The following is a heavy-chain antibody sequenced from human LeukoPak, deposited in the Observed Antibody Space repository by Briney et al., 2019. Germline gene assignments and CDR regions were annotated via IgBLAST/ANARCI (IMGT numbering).Heavy chain of an antibody. V-gene: IGHV4-59*01. Sequence: PSETLSLTCTGSGGSISSYYWSWIRQPPGKGLEWIGYIYYSGSTNYNPSLKSRVTISVDTSKNQFSLKLSSVTAADTAVYYCASYRGTYSSGWYSGHWFDPWGQGTLVTVSS. CDR2: IYYSGST. CDR3: ASYRGTYSSGWYSGHWFDP. J-gene: IGHJ5*02. D-gene: IGHD6-19*01. CDR1: GGSISSYY.